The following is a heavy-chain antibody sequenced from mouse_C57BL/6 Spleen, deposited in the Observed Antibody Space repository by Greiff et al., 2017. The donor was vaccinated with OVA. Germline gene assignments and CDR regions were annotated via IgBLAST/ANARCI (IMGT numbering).Heavy chain of an antibody. CDR2: IYPGSGNT. CDR1: GYSFTSYY. D-gene: IGHD1-1*01. V-gene: IGHV1-66*01. CDR3: ARTVVATNWYFDV. Sequence: VHLVESGPELVKPGASVKISCKASGYSFTSYYIHWVKQRPGQGLEWIGWIYPGSGNTKYNEKFKGKATLTADTSSSTAYMQLSSLTSEDSAVYYCARTVVATNWYFDVWGTGTTVTVSS. J-gene: IGHJ1*03.